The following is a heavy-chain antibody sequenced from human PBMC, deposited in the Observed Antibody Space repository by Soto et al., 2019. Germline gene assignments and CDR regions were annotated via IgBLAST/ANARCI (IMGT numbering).Heavy chain of an antibody. J-gene: IGHJ4*02. V-gene: IGHV4-34*01. Sequence: PSETLSLTCAVYGGSFSGYYWSWIRQPPGKGLEWIGEINHSGSTNYNPSLKSRVTISVDTSKNQFSLKLSSVTAADTAVYYCARGQYYYDSSGSQRTYYFDYWGQGTLVTVSS. CDR2: INHSGST. D-gene: IGHD3-22*01. CDR3: ARGQYYYDSSGSQRTYYFDY. CDR1: GGSFSGYY.